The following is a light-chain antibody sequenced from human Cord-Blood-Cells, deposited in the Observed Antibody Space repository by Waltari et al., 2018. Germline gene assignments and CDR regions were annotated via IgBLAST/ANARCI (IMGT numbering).Light chain of an antibody. CDR3: CSYAGSYTWV. V-gene: IGLV2-11*01. J-gene: IGLJ3*02. CDR2: DVS. Sequence: QSALTQPRSVSGSPGQSVTISCTGTSSDVGGYHYVSWYHQHPGQAPKLMIYDVSKRPSGVPDRFSGSKSGNTASLTISGLQAEDEADYYCCSYAGSYTWVFGGGTKLTVL. CDR1: SSDVGGYHY.